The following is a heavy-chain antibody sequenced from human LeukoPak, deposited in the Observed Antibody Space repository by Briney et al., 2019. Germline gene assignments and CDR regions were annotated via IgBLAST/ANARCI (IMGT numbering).Heavy chain of an antibody. Sequence: PSETLSLTCTVSGGSISSYYWSWIRQPPGKGLEWIGSIYYNGRIYYNPSLKSRVTISVDTSKHQFSLNLSSVTAADTALYYCARGRGNYYYYGMDVWGQGTTVTVSS. V-gene: IGHV4-59*05. CDR3: ARGRGNYYYYGMDV. J-gene: IGHJ6*02. D-gene: IGHD3-10*01. CDR2: IYYNGRI. CDR1: GGSISSYY.